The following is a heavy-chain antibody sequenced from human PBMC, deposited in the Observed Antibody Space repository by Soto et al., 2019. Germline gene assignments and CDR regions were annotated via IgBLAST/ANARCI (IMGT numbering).Heavy chain of an antibody. Sequence: GGSLRLSCAASGFTFSSYWMSWVRQAPGKGLEWVANIKQDGSEKYYVDSVKGQFTISRDNAKNSLYLQMNRLRAEDTAVYYCARAATAMLCMDVWGQGTTVTVSS. V-gene: IGHV3-7*03. CDR3: ARAATAMLCMDV. CDR1: GFTFSSYW. CDR2: IKQDGSEK. J-gene: IGHJ6*02. D-gene: IGHD5-18*01.